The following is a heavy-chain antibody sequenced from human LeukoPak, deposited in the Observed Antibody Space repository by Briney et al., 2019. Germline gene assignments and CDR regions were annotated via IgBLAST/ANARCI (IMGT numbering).Heavy chain of an antibody. CDR2: ISGSSGST. CDR1: GFTFNSYA. D-gene: IGHD3-3*01. V-gene: IGHV3-23*01. Sequence: TGGSLRLSCVASGFTFNSYAMSWVRQAPGKGLEWVSIISGSSGSTYYADSVKGRFTISRDNSKNTLYLQMNSLRAEDTAVYYCAKSGSVITIFGYWGQGTLVTVSS. J-gene: IGHJ4*02. CDR3: AKSGSVITIFGY.